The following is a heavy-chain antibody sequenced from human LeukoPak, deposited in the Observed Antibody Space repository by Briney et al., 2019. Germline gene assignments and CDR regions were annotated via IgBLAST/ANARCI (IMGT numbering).Heavy chain of an antibody. V-gene: IGHV4-59*01. CDR1: GGSISSDY. J-gene: IGHJ4*02. D-gene: IGHD4-23*01. CDR2: IYYTGST. CDR3: ARGRDGGNNTPVDY. Sequence: SETLSLTCTVSGGSISSDYWSWIRQPPGKGLEWIGYIYYTGSTKYSPSLKSRVTISVDTSKNQFSLKLSSVTAADTAVYYCARGRDGGNNTPVDYWGQGTLVTVSS.